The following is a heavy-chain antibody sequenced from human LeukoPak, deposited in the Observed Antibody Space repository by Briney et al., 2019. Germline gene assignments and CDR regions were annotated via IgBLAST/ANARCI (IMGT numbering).Heavy chain of an antibody. CDR1: GGSVSDYY. V-gene: IGHV4-59*02. CDR2: IFYTGST. D-gene: IGHD3-22*01. J-gene: IGHJ4*02. Sequence: PSETLSLTCNVSGGSVSDYYWAWIRQSPGKGLEYIGYIFYTGSTNYNPSLKSRLTISVDTSKNQFSLKLTSVTAADTAVYYCARINSGHYSLDSWGQGTLVTVSS. CDR3: ARINSGHYSLDS.